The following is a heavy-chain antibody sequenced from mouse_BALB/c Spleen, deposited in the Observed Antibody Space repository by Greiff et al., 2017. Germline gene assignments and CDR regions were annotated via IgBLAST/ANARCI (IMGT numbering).Heavy chain of an antibody. D-gene: IGHD2-4*01. CDR2: IDPENGNT. CDR1: GYTFTSYW. V-gene: IGHV14-1*02. J-gene: IGHJ3*01. CDR3: ARPMIKGGWFAY. Sequence: VQLQQPGAELVRPGASVKLSCKASGYTFTSYWMNWVKQRPEQGLEWIGWIDPENGNTIYDPKFQGKASITADTSSNTVYLQLSSLTSEDTAVYYCARPMIKGGWFAYWGQGTLVTVSA.